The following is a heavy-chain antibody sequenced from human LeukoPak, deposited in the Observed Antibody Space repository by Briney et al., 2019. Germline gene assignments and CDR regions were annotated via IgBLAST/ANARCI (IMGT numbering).Heavy chain of an antibody. D-gene: IGHD7-27*01. V-gene: IGHV4-4*09. CDR1: GGSIRGYY. Sequence: SETLSLTCTVSGGSIRGYYWSWIRQPPGKGLEWIGYIYTSGSTNYNPSLKSRVTISVDMSKNQFSLKLSSVTAADTAVYYCARHSDNWGVPFDYWGQGTLVTVSS. J-gene: IGHJ4*02. CDR2: IYTSGST. CDR3: ARHSDNWGVPFDY.